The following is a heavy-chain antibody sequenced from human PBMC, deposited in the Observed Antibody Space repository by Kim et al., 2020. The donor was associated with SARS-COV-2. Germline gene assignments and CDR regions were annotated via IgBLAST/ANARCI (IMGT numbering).Heavy chain of an antibody. Sequence: QKLQGRVTMTTDTSTSTAYMELRSLRSDDTAVYYCARVGYYGSGSYPDPWGQGTLVTVSS. D-gene: IGHD3-10*01. J-gene: IGHJ5*02. CDR3: ARVGYYGSGSYPDP. V-gene: IGHV1-18*01.